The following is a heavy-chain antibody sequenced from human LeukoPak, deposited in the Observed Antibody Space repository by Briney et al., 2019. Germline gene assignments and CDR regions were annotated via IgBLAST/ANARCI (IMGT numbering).Heavy chain of an antibody. V-gene: IGHV3-23*01. J-gene: IGHJ6*03. Sequence: GGSLRLSCAASGFTFSSYAMSWVRQAPGKGLEWVSSLSGSGGTTYHADSVKGRFSISRDNSRNTLYLQLNSLRAEDTAVYYCAKGGSTSRVTTSRVVFGYYYYLDVWGKGTPVTVSS. D-gene: IGHD4-17*01. CDR1: GFTFSSYA. CDR3: AKGGSTSRVTTSRVVFGYYYYLDV. CDR2: LSGSGGTT.